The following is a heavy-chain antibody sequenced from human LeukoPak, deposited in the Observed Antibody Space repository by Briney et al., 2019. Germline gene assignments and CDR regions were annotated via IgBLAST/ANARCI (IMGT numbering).Heavy chain of an antibody. V-gene: IGHV4-34*01. CDR3: ARSRPGYWYFDL. Sequence: SETLSLTCAVYGGSFSGYYWSWIRQPPGKGLEWIGEINHSGSTNYNPSLKSRVTISVDTSKNQFSLKVTSVTAADTAVYYCARSRPGYWYFDLWGRGTLVTVSS. CDR1: GGSFSGYY. CDR2: INHSGST. J-gene: IGHJ2*01.